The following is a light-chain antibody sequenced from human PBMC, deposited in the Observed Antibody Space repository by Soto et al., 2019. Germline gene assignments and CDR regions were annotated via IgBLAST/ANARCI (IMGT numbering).Light chain of an antibody. CDR2: EVT. J-gene: IGLJ3*02. Sequence: QSALTQPPSASGSPGQSVTISCTGTSSDVGAYNYVSWYQQHAGKAPKLVIYEVTKRPSGVPDRFSGSKSANTASLTVSGLQAEDEADYYCSSFASSNTWVFSGGTTLPVL. CDR1: SSDVGAYNY. CDR3: SSFASSNTWV. V-gene: IGLV2-8*01.